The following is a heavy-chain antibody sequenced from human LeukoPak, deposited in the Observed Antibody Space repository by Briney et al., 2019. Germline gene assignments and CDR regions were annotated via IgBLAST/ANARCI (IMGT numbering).Heavy chain of an antibody. Sequence: GGSLRLSCAASGCTFDDYAMHWVRQAPGKGLEWVSGISWNSGSIGYADSVKGRFTISRDNAKNSLYLQMNSLRAEDTAVYYCAREHYDSSGYAFDYWGQGTLVTVSS. J-gene: IGHJ4*02. V-gene: IGHV3-9*01. CDR3: AREHYDSSGYAFDY. CDR2: ISWNSGSI. D-gene: IGHD3-22*01. CDR1: GCTFDDYA.